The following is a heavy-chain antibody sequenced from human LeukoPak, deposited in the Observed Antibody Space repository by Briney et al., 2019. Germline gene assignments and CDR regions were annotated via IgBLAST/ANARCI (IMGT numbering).Heavy chain of an antibody. CDR2: ISSSSSYI. D-gene: IGHD3-3*01. V-gene: IGHV3-21*01. CDR3: ARVLVSRGVVDYFEY. CDR1: GFTFSSYS. Sequence: GGSLRLSCAASGFTFSSYSMNWVRQAPGKGLAWVSSISSSSSYIYYADSVKGRFTISRDNAKNSLSLQMNSLRAEDTAMYYCARVLVSRGVVDYFEYWGLGTLVTVSS. J-gene: IGHJ4*02.